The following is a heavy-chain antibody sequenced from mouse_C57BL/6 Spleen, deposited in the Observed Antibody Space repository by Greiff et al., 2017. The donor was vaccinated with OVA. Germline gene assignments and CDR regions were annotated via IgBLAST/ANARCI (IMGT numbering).Heavy chain of an antibody. CDR1: GFTFSSYA. V-gene: IGHV5-4*01. CDR2: ISDGGSYT. J-gene: IGHJ1*03. Sequence: EVKLVESGGGLVKPGGSLKLSCAASGFTFSSYAMSWVRQTPEKSLEWVATISDGGSYTYYPDNVKGRFTISRDNAKNNLYLQMSHLKSEDTAMYYCARDAYWYFDDWGTGTTVTVSS. CDR3: ARDAYWYFDD.